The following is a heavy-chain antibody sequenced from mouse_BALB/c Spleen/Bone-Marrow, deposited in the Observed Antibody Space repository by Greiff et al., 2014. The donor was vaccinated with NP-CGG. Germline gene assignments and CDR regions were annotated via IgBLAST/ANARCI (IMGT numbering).Heavy chain of an antibody. D-gene: IGHD2-3*01. CDR3: ASYDGSYFDV. CDR2: IYPGNVNT. CDR1: GYTFTSYY. J-gene: IGHJ1*01. V-gene: IGHV1S56*01. Sequence: QVQVKQSGPELVKPGASVRISCKASGYTFTSYYIHWVKQRPGQGLEWIGWIYPGNVNTKYNEKFKGKATLTADKSSSTAYMQLSSLTSEDSAVYFCASYDGSYFDVWGAGTTVTVSS.